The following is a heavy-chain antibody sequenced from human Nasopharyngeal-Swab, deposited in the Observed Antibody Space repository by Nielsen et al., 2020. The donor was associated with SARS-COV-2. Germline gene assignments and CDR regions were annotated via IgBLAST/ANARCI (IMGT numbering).Heavy chain of an antibody. V-gene: IGHV4-39*07. D-gene: IGHD3/OR15-3a*01. CDR3: TRDLDEYTFGRVRYTDV. CDR2: IYYTGTT. CDR1: GGSISSSSYY. Sequence: SETLSLTCTVSGGSISSSSYYWGWIRQPPGKGLEWIGSIYYTGTTYYNPSLQSRVTMSVDTSKNQFSLKVNSATAADTALYYCTRDLDEYTFGRVRYTDVWGKGTTVTVSS. J-gene: IGHJ6*03.